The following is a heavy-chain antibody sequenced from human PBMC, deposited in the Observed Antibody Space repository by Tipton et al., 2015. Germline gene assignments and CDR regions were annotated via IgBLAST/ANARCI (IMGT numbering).Heavy chain of an antibody. D-gene: IGHD3-10*01. Sequence: GLVKPSQNLSLTCAISGDSVSSNSDAWNWIRQSPSRGLEWLGRTYYRSRWYNDYAVSVKSRITITPDTSKNQFSLQLNSVTPEDTATYYCARGPDGGAFDIWGQGTMVPVSS. CDR2: TYYRSRWYN. CDR3: ARGPDGGAFDI. J-gene: IGHJ3*02. CDR1: GDSVSSNSDA. V-gene: IGHV6-1*01.